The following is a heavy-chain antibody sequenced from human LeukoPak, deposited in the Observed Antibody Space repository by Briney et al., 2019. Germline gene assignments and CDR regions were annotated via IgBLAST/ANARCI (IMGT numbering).Heavy chain of an antibody. D-gene: IGHD1-26*01. Sequence: GGSLRLSCAASGFTVSSNYMSWVRQAPGKGLEWVSVIYSGGSTYYADSVKGRFTISRDNSKNTLYLQMNSLRAEDTAVYYCARVGGDSGSYYDYWGQGTLVTVSS. V-gene: IGHV3-66*01. CDR3: ARVGGDSGSYYDY. CDR1: GFTVSSNY. J-gene: IGHJ4*02. CDR2: IYSGGST.